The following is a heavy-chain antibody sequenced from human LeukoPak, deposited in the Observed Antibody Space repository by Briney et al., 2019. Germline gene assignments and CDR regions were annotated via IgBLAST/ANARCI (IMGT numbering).Heavy chain of an antibody. D-gene: IGHD3-16*01. CDR3: TRGNYGLDY. V-gene: IGHV3-11*01. CDR2: ITGSGDSI. CDR1: GFTFKDYY. Sequence: GGSLRLSCAASGFTFKDYYMAWNRQAPGKGLEWVSYITGSGDSIYYADSVRGRFTISRDNAKNSLYLLMNSLRAEDTAVYYCTRGNYGLDYWGQGTLVTVSS. J-gene: IGHJ4*02.